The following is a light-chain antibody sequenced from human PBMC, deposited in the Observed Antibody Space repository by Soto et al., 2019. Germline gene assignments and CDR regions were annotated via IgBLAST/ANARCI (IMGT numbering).Light chain of an antibody. V-gene: IGLV1-47*01. CDR2: RNN. CDR1: SSNIGSNY. Sequence: QAVLTQPPSASGTPGQRVTISCSGSSSNIGSNYVYWYQQLPGTAPKLLIYRNNQRPSGVPDRFSGSKSGTSASLAISGLRSEDEADYYWAAWDDSLRGVFGGGTKLTVL. J-gene: IGLJ3*02. CDR3: AAWDDSLRGV.